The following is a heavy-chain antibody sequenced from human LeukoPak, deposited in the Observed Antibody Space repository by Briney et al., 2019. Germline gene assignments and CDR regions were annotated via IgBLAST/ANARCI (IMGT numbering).Heavy chain of an antibody. D-gene: IGHD6-19*01. V-gene: IGHV3-23*01. J-gene: IGHJ4*02. CDR2: VSPSGDIT. CDR3: AREDRYSSGWYYFDY. Sequence: GGSLRLSCAASGFTFSTYGMNWVRQAPGKGLEWVSGVSPSGDITYYADSVKGRFTISRDNSKNTLYLQMNSLRAEDTAVYYCAREDRYSSGWYYFDYWGQGTLVTVSS. CDR1: GFTFSTYG.